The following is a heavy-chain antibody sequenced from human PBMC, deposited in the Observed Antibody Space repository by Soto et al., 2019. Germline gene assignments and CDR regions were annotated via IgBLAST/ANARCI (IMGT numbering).Heavy chain of an antibody. D-gene: IGHD6-19*01. CDR2: IWSDGNKE. Sequence: QVQLVESGGGVVQPGRSLRLSCVGSGFPFWHYGMHWVRQAPGKGLEWVAVIWSDGNKESYADSVKGRFAISRDNSKDPLYLEMNRPRVEEPGWDFWARDRNGGWFHMDVWGQGTTVSVSS. CDR3: ARDRNGGWFHMDV. V-gene: IGHV3-33*01. CDR1: GFPFWHYG. J-gene: IGHJ6*02.